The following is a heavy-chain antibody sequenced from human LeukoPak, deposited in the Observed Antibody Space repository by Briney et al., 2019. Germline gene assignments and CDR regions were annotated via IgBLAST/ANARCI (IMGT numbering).Heavy chain of an antibody. J-gene: IGHJ4*02. D-gene: IGHD3-9*01. Sequence: SETLSLTCTVSGGSISSYYWSWIRQPPGKGLEWIGYIYYSGSTNYNPSLKSRVTISVDTSRNQFSLKLSSVTAADTAVYYCARGLRYFDWLLFADWGQGTLVTVSS. CDR2: IYYSGST. V-gene: IGHV4-59*01. CDR1: GGSISSYY. CDR3: ARGLRYFDWLLFAD.